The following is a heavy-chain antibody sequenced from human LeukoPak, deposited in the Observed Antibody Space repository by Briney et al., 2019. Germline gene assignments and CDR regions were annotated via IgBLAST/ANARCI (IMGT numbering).Heavy chain of an antibody. CDR1: GYTFTGYY. Sequence: ASVKVSCKASGYTFTGYYMHWVRQAPGQGLEWTGWINPNSGGTNYARKFQGRVTMTRDTSISTAYMELSRLRSDDTAVYCCARDPAGYSGYDSGYWGQGTLVTVSS. J-gene: IGHJ4*02. CDR2: INPNSGGT. CDR3: ARDPAGYSGYDSGY. V-gene: IGHV1-2*02. D-gene: IGHD5-12*01.